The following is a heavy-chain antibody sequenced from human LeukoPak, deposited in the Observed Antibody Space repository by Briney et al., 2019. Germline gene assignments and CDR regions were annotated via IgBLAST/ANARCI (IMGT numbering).Heavy chain of an antibody. CDR1: GGSISSYP. CDR2: IFINDRT. D-gene: IGHD2/OR15-2a*01. Sequence: SETLSLTCTVPGGSISSYPWSWIRQPAGKGLEWIGRIFINDRTEYNPSLKSRVTMSVDTSKNQFSLKLSSVTAADTAVYYCARGGFSTATAPDYWGQGTLVTVSS. CDR3: ARGGFSTATAPDY. J-gene: IGHJ4*02. V-gene: IGHV4-4*07.